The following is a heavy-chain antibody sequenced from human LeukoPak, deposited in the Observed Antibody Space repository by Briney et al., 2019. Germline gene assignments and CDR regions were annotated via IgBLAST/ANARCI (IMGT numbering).Heavy chain of an antibody. J-gene: IGHJ1*01. CDR2: IYYSGNT. CDR3: ARGGTNYSGYFHH. Sequence: ATLSLPCTVSGDSISISSYYWSGIRQPPGKGLEWIGYIYYSGNTNYNPSLKRRVTISVDTSKNQFSLKLSSVTAADTAVYYCARGGTNYSGYFHHWGQGTLVTVSS. V-gene: IGHV4-61*01. D-gene: IGHD2-15*01. CDR1: GDSISISSYY.